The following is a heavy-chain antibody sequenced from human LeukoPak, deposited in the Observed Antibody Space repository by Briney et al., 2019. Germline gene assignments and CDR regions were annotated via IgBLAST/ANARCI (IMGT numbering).Heavy chain of an antibody. CDR3: ARDWRVDY. V-gene: IGHV3-74*01. CDR1: GFTFGGYY. Sequence: PGGSLRLSCAASGFTFGGYYMHWVRQTPGKGLVWVSRINGDGNSTIYADSVKGRFTISRDNAKHRLYLQMNSLRAEDTAVYYCARDWRVDYWGQGTLVTVSS. J-gene: IGHJ4*02. CDR2: INGDGNST.